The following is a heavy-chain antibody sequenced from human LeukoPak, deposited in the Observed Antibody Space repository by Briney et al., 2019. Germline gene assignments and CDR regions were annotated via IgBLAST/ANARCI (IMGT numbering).Heavy chain of an antibody. Sequence: GGSLRLSCVASGFTFRTDWMNWVRQVPGKGLLWVSRINTNGGTTMYADSVKGRFTISRDNAKNTLYLQMNSVYYCGGGGYLLDYWGQGTLVTVSS. J-gene: IGHJ4*02. CDR1: GFTFRTDW. V-gene: IGHV3-74*03. D-gene: IGHD1-26*01. CDR2: INTNGGTT. CDR3: DY.